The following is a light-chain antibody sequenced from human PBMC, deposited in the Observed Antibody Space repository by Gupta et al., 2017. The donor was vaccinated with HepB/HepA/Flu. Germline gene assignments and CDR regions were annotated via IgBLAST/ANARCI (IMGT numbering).Light chain of an antibody. CDR3: MQGLQTPYI. CDR1: QSLLGGDGHNY. V-gene: IGKV2-28*01. Sequence: DIVMTQSPLSLAVTPGEPASISCRSTQSLLGGDGHNYLDWYLVKPGQSPQLLIYLGSHRASGVPDRFSGSGSGTDFTLKISGAEAEDIGAYYCMQGLQTPYIFGQGTKLEIK. J-gene: IGKJ2*01. CDR2: LGS.